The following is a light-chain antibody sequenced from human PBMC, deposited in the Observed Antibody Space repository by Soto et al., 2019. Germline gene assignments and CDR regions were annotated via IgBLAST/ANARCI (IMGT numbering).Light chain of an antibody. Sequence: EIVLTQSPGTLSLSPGERAALSCRASQSVSSSYLAWYQQKPGQAPRLLIYGAYSRATVIQDRFSGSGSGTDFTLTIRRLEPEDFAVYYCQQFGSSPRTFGQGTKVDIK. CDR3: QQFGSSPRT. V-gene: IGKV3-20*01. J-gene: IGKJ1*01. CDR2: GAY. CDR1: QSVSSSY.